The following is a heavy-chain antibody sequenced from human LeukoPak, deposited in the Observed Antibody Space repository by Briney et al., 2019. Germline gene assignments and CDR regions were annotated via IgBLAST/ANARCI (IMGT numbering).Heavy chain of an antibody. CDR3: AREAPSSSWPSFDY. V-gene: IGHV3-21*01. CDR1: GFTFSSYA. D-gene: IGHD6-13*01. J-gene: IGHJ4*02. Sequence: GGSLRLSCAASGFTFSSYAMNWVRQAPGKGLEWVSSISSSSSYIYYADSVKGRFAISRDNAKNSLYLQMNSLRAEDTAVYYCAREAPSSSWPSFDYWGQGILVTVSS. CDR2: ISSSSSYI.